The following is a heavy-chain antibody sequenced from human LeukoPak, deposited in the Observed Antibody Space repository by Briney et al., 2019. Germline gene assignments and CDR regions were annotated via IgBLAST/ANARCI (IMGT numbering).Heavy chain of an antibody. Sequence: GGSLRLSCAASGFTFSSYWMHWVRQAPGKGLVWVSRINGDESRTTYADSVKGRFTISRDNAKNTLYLQMNSLRAEDTAVYYCAKAGAVVVVAAKYFDYWGQGTLVTVSS. CDR3: AKAGAVVVVAAKYFDY. V-gene: IGHV3-74*01. CDR1: GFTFSSYW. CDR2: INGDESRT. J-gene: IGHJ4*02. D-gene: IGHD2-15*01.